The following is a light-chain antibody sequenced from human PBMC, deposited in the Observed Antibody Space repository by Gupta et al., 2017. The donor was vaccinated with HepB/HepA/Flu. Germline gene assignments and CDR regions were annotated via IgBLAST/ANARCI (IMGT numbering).Light chain of an antibody. V-gene: IGLV2-14*03. CDR2: DVS. J-gene: IGLJ1*01. CDR3: SSFTNSGTLDYV. Sequence: QSALTQPASVSGSPGQAITISCTGTINDIGCYNYVPWYQQHPGKAPKLMIFDVSNRPSGVSNRFSGSKSGNTASLTISGLQPEDEADYYCSSFTNSGTLDYVFGTGTRVTVL. CDR1: INDIGCYNY.